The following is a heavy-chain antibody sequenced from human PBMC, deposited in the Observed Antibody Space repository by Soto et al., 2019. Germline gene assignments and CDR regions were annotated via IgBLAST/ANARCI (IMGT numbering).Heavy chain of an antibody. CDR2: ISYDGSKK. D-gene: IGHD2-2*01. CDR3: ARDPGYCISTSCYPPYYYYGMDV. V-gene: IGHV3-30-3*01. CDR1: GFTFSSYA. Sequence: QVQLVESGGGVVQPGRSLRLSCAASGFTFSSYAMHWVRQAPGKGLEWVAVISYDGSKKYYADSVKGRFTISRDNSKNTLYLQMNSLRAEDTAVYYCARDPGYCISTSCYPPYYYYGMDVWGQGTTVTVSS. J-gene: IGHJ6*02.